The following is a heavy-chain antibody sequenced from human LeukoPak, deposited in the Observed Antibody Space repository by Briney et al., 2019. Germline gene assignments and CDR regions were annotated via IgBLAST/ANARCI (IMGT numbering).Heavy chain of an antibody. D-gene: IGHD6-6*01. V-gene: IGHV1-24*01. CDR2: FDPEDGET. J-gene: IGHJ5*02. CDR1: VYTLTQLS. CDR3: AAATQSIAARRWFDG. Sequence: APVKVSSTLSVYTLTQLSMHSVRQAPGNGLEWRGGFDPEDGETIYAQKFQGRVTMTEDTSTDTAYMELSSLGSEDTAVYYCAAATQSIAARRWFDGWGQGTLVSVSS.